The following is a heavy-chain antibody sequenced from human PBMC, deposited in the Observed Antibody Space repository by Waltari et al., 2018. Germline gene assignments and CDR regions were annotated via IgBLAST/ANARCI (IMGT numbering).Heavy chain of an antibody. J-gene: IGHJ4*02. CDR3: ARQGLGVVSGVRHFDY. V-gene: IGHV5-51*01. Sequence: EVQLVQSGAEVKKPGESLKSSCKRSGYSFTSYWIGWVRPMLGKGLEWMGIIYPGDSDTRYSPSFQGQVTISADKSISTAYLQWSSLKASDTAMYYCARQGLGVVSGVRHFDYWGQGTLVTVSS. CDR2: IYPGDSDT. CDR1: GYSFTSYW. D-gene: IGHD3-3*01.